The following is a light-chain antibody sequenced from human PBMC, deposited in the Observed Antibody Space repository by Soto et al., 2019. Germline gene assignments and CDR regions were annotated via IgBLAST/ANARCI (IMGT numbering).Light chain of an antibody. J-gene: IGKJ1*01. V-gene: IGKV1-17*01. CDR1: QGIRND. Sequence: DIHMTHSPASLSSSVVDRVASACRASQGIRNDLGWYQQKPGKAPKRLIYAASSLQSGAPSRFSGSGSGTEFTLTISSLQPEDFATYYCLQHNSYPRTFGQGTKVDIK. CDR2: AAS. CDR3: LQHNSYPRT.